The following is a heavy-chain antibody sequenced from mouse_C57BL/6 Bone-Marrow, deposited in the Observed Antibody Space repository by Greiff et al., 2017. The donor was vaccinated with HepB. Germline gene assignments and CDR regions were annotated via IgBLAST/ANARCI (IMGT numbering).Heavy chain of an antibody. CDR3: AIEGFDY. V-gene: IGHV5-12*01. J-gene: IGHJ2*01. Sequence: EVKLMESGGGLVQPGGSLKLSCAASGFTFSDYYMYWVRQTPEKRLEWVAYISNGGGSTYYPDTVKGRFTISRDNAKNTLYLQMSRLKSEDTAMYYCAIEGFDYWGQGTTLTVSS. CDR1: GFTFSDYY. CDR2: ISNGGGST.